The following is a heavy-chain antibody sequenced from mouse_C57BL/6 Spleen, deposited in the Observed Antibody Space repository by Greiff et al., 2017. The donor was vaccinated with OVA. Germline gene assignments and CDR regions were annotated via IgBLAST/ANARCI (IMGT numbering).Heavy chain of an antibody. CDR1: GYAFSSSW. Sequence: QVQLQQSGPELVKPGASVKISCKASGYAFSSSWMNWVKQRPGKGLEWIGRIYPGDGDTNYNGQFKGKATLTADTSSSTAYMQLSSLTSEDSAVYFCARPYYGSSYYFDYWGQGTTLTVSS. CDR3: ARPYYGSSYYFDY. J-gene: IGHJ2*01. D-gene: IGHD1-1*01. V-gene: IGHV1-82*01. CDR2: IYPGDGDT.